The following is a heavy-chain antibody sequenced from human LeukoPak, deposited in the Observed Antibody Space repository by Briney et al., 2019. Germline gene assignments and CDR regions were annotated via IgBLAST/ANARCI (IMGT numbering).Heavy chain of an antibody. CDR2: IYTSGST. V-gene: IGHV4-39*07. CDR1: GGSISSSSYY. Sequence: SETLSLTCTVSGGSISSSSYYWGWIRQPPGKGLEWIGRIYTSGSTNYNPSLKSRVTMSVDTSKNQFSLKLSSVTAADTAVYYCARDKYYYDSSGYYYFDYWGQGTLVTVSS. D-gene: IGHD3-22*01. CDR3: ARDKYYYDSSGYYYFDY. J-gene: IGHJ4*02.